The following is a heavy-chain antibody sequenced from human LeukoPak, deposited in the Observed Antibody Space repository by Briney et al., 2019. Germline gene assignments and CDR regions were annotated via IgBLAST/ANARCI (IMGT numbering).Heavy chain of an antibody. J-gene: IGHJ4*02. V-gene: IGHV4-4*07. D-gene: IGHD2-15*01. CDR2: IYISGST. Sequence: SETLSLTCSVSGASINSRCWTWIRQPAGKGLERIGRIYISGSTNYSPSLKSRVTMSVDTSKNQFSLNLISVTAADTAVYYCARALNPLPGTYYFDYWGQGTLVTVSS. CDR3: ARALNPLPGTYYFDY. CDR1: GASINSRC.